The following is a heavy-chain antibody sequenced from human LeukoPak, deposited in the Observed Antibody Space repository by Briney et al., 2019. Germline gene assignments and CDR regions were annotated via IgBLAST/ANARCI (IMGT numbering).Heavy chain of an antibody. CDR1: GGSISSGDYY. J-gene: IGHJ6*03. V-gene: IGHV4-30-4*08. Sequence: SETLSLTCTVSGGSISSGDYYWSWIRQPPGKGLEWIGYIYYSGSTYYNPSLKSRVTISVDTSKNRFSLKLSSVTAADTAVYYCARESVVVPAAFQYYYYYYMDVWGKGTTVTVSS. CDR2: IYYSGST. D-gene: IGHD2-2*01. CDR3: ARESVVVPAAFQYYYYYYMDV.